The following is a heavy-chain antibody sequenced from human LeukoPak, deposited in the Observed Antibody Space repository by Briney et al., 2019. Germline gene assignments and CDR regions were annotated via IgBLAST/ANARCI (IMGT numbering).Heavy chain of an antibody. CDR3: ARDGGWLQFSYFDY. J-gene: IGHJ4*02. CDR1: GGSISGYY. D-gene: IGHD5-24*01. V-gene: IGHV4-4*07. Sequence: PSETLSLTCSVSGGSISGYYWSWIRQPAGKGLEWIGRIYSSGSTRYSPSFESRVTMTVDTSKNQFSLKLTSVTAADTAIYYCARDGGWLQFSYFDYWGQGTLVTVSS. CDR2: IYSSGST.